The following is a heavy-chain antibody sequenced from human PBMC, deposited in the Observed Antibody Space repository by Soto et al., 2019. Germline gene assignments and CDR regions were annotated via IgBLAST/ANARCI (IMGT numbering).Heavy chain of an antibody. CDR2: ILSSDEK. V-gene: IGHV2-26*01. CDR3: ARMLAVNYYYYYVDV. Sequence: QVTLKESGAVLVKPTETLTLTCTVSGFSLSNARMGVSWIRQPPGKALEWLAHILSSDEKSYNTSLKGRVTLSKDTSKSQVVLTMTYVDPVDTATYFCARMLAVNYYYYYVDVWGEGTTVTVSS. CDR1: GFSLSNARMG. D-gene: IGHD3-22*01. J-gene: IGHJ6*03.